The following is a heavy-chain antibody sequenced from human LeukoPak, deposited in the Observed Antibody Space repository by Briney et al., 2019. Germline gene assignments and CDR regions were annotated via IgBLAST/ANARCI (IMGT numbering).Heavy chain of an antibody. CDR2: ISGTGGTT. CDR3: AKHSDASGSYYFDY. CDR1: GFTFSNYA. V-gene: IGHV3-23*01. Sequence: AGGSLRLSCAASGFTFSNYAMSWVRQAPGKGLEWVSSISGTGGTTYYAESVKGRFIISRDNSKNTLYLRRSSLRVEDTARYFCAKHSDASGSYYFDYWGQGILVTVSP. D-gene: IGHD6-19*01. J-gene: IGHJ4*02.